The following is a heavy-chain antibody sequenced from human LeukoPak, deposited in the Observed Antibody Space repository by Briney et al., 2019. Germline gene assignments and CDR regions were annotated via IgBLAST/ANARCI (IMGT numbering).Heavy chain of an antibody. V-gene: IGHV3-30*04. Sequence: PGGSLRLSCAASGFTFSAYVMHWVRQAPGKGLECVAVISNDGNEKYYADSVKGRFSISRDNSKNTLYLQVSSLRTEDTAVYYCARDGGYTGGWTYGAGDYWGQGTLVTVSS. J-gene: IGHJ4*01. CDR2: ISNDGNEK. CDR1: GFTFSAYV. D-gene: IGHD2-8*02. CDR3: ARDGGYTGGWTYGAGDY.